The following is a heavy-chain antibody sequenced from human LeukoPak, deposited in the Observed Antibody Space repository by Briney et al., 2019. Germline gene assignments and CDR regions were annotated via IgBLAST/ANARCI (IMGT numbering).Heavy chain of an antibody. CDR3: ARDSGDSSGYYPGY. CDR1: GFTFTYYA. CDR2: VSNDGSNQ. V-gene: IGHV3-30-3*01. Sequence: GGSLRLSCAASGFTFTYYAMHWVRQAPGKGLEWVSVVSNDGSNQDYTDSVKGRFIISRDDSKNTVYLQMNSLRVEDTAVYYCARDSGDSSGYYPGYWGQGTLVTVSS. D-gene: IGHD3-22*01. J-gene: IGHJ4*02.